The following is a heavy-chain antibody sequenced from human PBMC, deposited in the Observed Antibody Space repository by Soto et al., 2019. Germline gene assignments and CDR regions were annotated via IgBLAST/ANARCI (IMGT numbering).Heavy chain of an antibody. V-gene: IGHV1-18*01. CDR3: ARDWSDYYGSGSFLPSNWFDP. Sequence: GASVKVSCKASGYTFTSYGIIWVRQAPGQGLEWMGWISAYNGNTNYAQKLQGRVTMTTDTSTSTAYMELRSLRSDDTAVYYCARDWSDYYGSGSFLPSNWFDPWGQGTLVTVSS. CDR1: GYTFTSYG. CDR2: ISAYNGNT. D-gene: IGHD3-10*01. J-gene: IGHJ5*02.